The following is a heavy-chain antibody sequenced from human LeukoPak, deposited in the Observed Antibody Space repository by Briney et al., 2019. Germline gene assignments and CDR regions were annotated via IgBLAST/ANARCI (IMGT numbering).Heavy chain of an antibody. V-gene: IGHV3-64*02. CDR1: GFTFSDYT. CDR3: ARVKMGATVSDYFYYYMDV. J-gene: IGHJ6*03. CDR2: ITSNGAYT. D-gene: IGHD1-26*01. Sequence: GGSLRLSCAASGFTFSDYTIHWVRQAPGKRLQSVSAITSNGAYTHYADSVKGRFTISRDNSRNAVFLQMGGLRIEDMAVYYCARVKMGATVSDYFYYYMDVWGKGTTVTVSS.